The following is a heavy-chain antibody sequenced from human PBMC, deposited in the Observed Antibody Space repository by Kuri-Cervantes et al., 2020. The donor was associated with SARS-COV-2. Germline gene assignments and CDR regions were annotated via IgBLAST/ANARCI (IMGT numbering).Heavy chain of an antibody. D-gene: IGHD7-27*01. Sequence: SETLSLTCSVAGDSISRSSYYWAWIRQPPGKGLEWIASIFYSGSTYYNPSLKSRVTISVDTSKDQFSLKLSSVTAADRAVYYCVRHESVTGDWYFDLWGRGTLVTVSS. CDR2: IFYSGST. J-gene: IGHJ2*01. V-gene: IGHV4-39*01. CDR3: VRHESVTGDWYFDL. CDR1: GDSISRSSYY.